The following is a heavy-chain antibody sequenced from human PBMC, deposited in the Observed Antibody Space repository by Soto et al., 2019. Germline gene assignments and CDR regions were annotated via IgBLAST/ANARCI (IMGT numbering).Heavy chain of an antibody. CDR1: GGTFSSYA. CDR2: IIPIFGTA. V-gene: IGHV1-69*13. Sequence: SVKVSCKASGGTFSSYAISWARQAPGQGLEWMGGIIPIFGTANYAQKFQGRVTITADESTSTAYMELSSLRSEDTAVYYCARVDYYDSSGSDTDYWGQGTLVTVSS. CDR3: ARVDYYDSSGSDTDY. D-gene: IGHD3-22*01. J-gene: IGHJ4*02.